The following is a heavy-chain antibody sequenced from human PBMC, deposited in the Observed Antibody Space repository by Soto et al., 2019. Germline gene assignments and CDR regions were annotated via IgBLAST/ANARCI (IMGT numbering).Heavy chain of an antibody. CDR3: ARDDGDGRFDP. V-gene: IGHV4-61*01. J-gene: IGHJ5*02. CDR2: IYYSGST. Sequence: QVQLQESGPGLVKPSETLSLTCTVSGGSVSSGSYYWSWIRQPPGKGLEWIGYIYYSGSTNYNPSLKSRVTISADTSKNQFSLKLSSVTAADTAVYYCARDDGDGRFDPWGQGTLVTVSS. CDR1: GGSVSSGSYY.